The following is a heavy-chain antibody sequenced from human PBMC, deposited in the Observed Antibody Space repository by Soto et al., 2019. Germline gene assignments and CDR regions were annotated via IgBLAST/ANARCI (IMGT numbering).Heavy chain of an antibody. V-gene: IGHV1-69*13. Sequence: SVKVSCKASGGTFSSYAISWVRQAPGQGLEWMGGIIPIFGTANYAQKFQGRVTITADESTSTAYMELSSLRSEDTAVYYCARGRRKYQLPTNWFDPWGQGTLVTVSS. D-gene: IGHD2-2*01. CDR3: ARGRRKYQLPTNWFDP. CDR2: IIPIFGTA. J-gene: IGHJ5*02. CDR1: GGTFSSYA.